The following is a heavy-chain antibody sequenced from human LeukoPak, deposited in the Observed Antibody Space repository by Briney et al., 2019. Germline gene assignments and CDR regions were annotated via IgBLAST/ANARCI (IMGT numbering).Heavy chain of an antibody. V-gene: IGHV4-30-4*01. CDR2: IYYSGST. D-gene: IGHD3-10*01. J-gene: IGHJ5*02. CDR1: GGSISSGDYY. Sequence: SQTLSLTCTVSGGSISSGDYYWSWIRQPPGKGLEWIGYIYYSGSTYYNPSLKSRVTISVDTSKNQLSLKLSSVTAADTAVYYCAREGFGELSGWFDPWGQGTLVTVSS. CDR3: AREGFGELSGWFDP.